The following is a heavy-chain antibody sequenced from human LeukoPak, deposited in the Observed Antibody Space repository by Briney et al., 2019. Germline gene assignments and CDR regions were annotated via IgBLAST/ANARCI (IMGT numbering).Heavy chain of an antibody. CDR2: ISSSGSTI. CDR1: GFTFSSYE. Sequence: GGSLRLSCAASGFTFSSYEMNWVRQAPGKGLEWVSYISSSGSTIYYADSVKGRFTIPRDNAKNSLYLQMNSLRAEDTAVYYCAREGDYYDSSNFDYWGQGTLVTVSS. CDR3: AREGDYYDSSNFDY. J-gene: IGHJ4*02. V-gene: IGHV3-48*03. D-gene: IGHD3-22*01.